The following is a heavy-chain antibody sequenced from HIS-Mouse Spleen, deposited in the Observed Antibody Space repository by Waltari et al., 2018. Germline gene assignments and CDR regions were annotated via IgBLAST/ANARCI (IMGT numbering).Heavy chain of an antibody. D-gene: IGHD6-13*01. CDR3: AREIPYSSSWYDWYFDL. CDR1: GGSIRSSSSY. Sequence: QLQLQESGPGLVKPSETLSLTCTVSGGSIRSSSSYWGWIRPPPGKGLEWIGSLDYSGSTYYNPSLKSRVTISVDTSKNQFSLKLSSVTAADTAVYYCAREIPYSSSWYDWYFDLWGRGTLVTVSS. J-gene: IGHJ2*01. CDR2: LDYSGST. V-gene: IGHV4-39*07.